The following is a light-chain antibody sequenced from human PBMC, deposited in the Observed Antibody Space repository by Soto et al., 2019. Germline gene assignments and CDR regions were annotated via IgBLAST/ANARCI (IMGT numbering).Light chain of an antibody. V-gene: IGLV1-44*01. CDR3: AAWDDSLDGYL. CDR2: SND. Sequence: QAVVTQPPSTSGTPGQRVTISCSGSSSNIGSNTVTWYQQLPGTAPKLLIYSNDQRPSGVPDRFSGSKSGPSASLAISGLQSEDVADYYCAAWDDSLDGYLFGSGTKLTVL. CDR1: SSNIGSNT. J-gene: IGLJ1*01.